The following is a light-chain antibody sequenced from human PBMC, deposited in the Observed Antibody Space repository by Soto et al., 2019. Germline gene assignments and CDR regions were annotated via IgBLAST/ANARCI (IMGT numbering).Light chain of an antibody. CDR1: QGINNW. V-gene: IGKV1-12*01. CDR2: AVS. CDR3: KQSSAFTLT. J-gene: IGKJ4*01. Sequence: DIQMSQSPSSVSASVGDRVTITCRASQGINNWLAWYQQKPGKAHEXLIYAVSYLQSGVPSRFSGIGSGTDLTINVCSLQPEDGETYVGKQSSAFTLTFGGGTKVDIK.